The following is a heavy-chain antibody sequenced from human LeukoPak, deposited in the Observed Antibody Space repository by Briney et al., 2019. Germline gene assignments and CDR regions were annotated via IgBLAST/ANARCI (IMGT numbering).Heavy chain of an antibody. CDR1: GFTFSHYA. V-gene: IGHV3-30*03. J-gene: IGHJ4*02. Sequence: PGGSLRLSCAAPGFTFSHYAMHWVRQAPGEGLQWVAFISYSGNNYYYADSVKGRFIISRDDSKNTLYVEMNSLRLDDTATYYCARGPPTSRSGAHFDYWGQGSLVTVSP. D-gene: IGHD5-12*01. CDR2: ISYSGNNY. CDR3: ARGPPTSRSGAHFDY.